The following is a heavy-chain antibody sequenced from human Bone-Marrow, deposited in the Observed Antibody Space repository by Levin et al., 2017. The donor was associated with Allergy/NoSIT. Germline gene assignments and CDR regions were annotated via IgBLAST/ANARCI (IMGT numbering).Heavy chain of an antibody. D-gene: IGHD3-22*01. CDR1: GILFSSYD. J-gene: IGHJ6*02. V-gene: IGHV3-21*01. CDR2: ISAGGNYI. CDR3: ASWAVYHYDRSAFDYFYYAMDV. Sequence: ESLKISCAASGILFSSYDMNWVRQAPGKGLEWVSSISAGGNYIYYADSVKGRFTISRDNAKNSLFLQMNSLRAEDTAVYYCASWAVYHYDRSAFDYFYYAMDVWGQGATVTVS.